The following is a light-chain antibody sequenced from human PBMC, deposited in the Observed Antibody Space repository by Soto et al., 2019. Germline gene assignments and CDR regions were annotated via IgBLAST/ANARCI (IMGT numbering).Light chain of an antibody. CDR2: DVN. CDR3: SSYTSSTTQV. V-gene: IGLV2-14*03. J-gene: IGLJ1*01. CDR1: SSDVGGHDY. Sequence: QSALTQPASVSGSPGQSITISCTGTSSDVGGHDYVSWYQQHPGKAPQLVIYDVNYRPSGVSNRFSGSKSGNTASLTISGLQAEDEADYYCSSYTSSTTQVFGTGTKVTVL.